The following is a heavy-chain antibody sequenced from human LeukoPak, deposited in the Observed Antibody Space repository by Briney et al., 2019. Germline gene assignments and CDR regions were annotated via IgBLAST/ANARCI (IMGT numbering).Heavy chain of an antibody. CDR3: ATDFNKGFDP. J-gene: IGHJ5*02. CDR2: ISSSSGII. Sequence: GGSLRLSCAASGFTFSNYNMNWVRQAPGKGLEWISYISSSSGIIYYADSVKGRFTISRDNAKNSLYLQMDSLRVEDTAVYYCATDFNKGFDPWGQGTLVTVSS. CDR1: GFTFSNYN. V-gene: IGHV3-48*04. D-gene: IGHD1/OR15-1a*01.